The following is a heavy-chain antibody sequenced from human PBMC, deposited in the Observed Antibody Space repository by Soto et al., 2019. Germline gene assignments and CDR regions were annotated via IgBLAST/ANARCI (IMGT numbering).Heavy chain of an antibody. J-gene: IGHJ4*02. V-gene: IGHV3-30-3*01. CDR3: ARPPYYYGSGRTTSPFDY. CDR1: GFTFSSYA. D-gene: IGHD3-10*01. CDR2: ISYDGSNK. Sequence: QVQLVESGGGVVQPGRSLRLSCAASGFTFSSYAMHWVRQAPGKGLEWVAVISYDGSNKYYADSVKGRFTISRDNSKNTLYLQMNSLRAEDTAVYYCARPPYYYGSGRTTSPFDYWGQGTLVTVSS.